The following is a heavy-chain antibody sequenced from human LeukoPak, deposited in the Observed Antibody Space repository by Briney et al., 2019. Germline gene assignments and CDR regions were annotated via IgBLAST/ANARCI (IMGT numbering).Heavy chain of an antibody. CDR2: IYSGGST. CDR3: AKVPSIVVVTSFDY. V-gene: IGHV3-53*01. D-gene: IGHD3-22*01. J-gene: IGHJ4*02. Sequence: GGSLRLSCAASGFTVSSNYMSWVRQAPGKGLEWVSVIYSGGSTYYADSVKGRFTISRDNSKNTLYLQMNSLRAEDTAVYYCAKVPSIVVVTSFDYWGQGTLVTVSS. CDR1: GFTVSSNY.